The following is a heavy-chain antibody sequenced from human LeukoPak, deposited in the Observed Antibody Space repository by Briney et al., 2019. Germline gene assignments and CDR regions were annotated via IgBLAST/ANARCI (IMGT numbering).Heavy chain of an antibody. Sequence: GGSLRLSCAASGFTFSSYGMNWVRQAPGKGLEWVSSITSSSSYIYYADSVKGRFTISRDNAKNSLYLQMNSLRAEDTAVYYCVKGPGPTVNYYFDFWGQGTLVTVSS. D-gene: IGHD4-17*01. CDR1: GFTFSSYG. J-gene: IGHJ4*02. CDR2: ITSSSSYI. CDR3: VKGPGPTVNYYFDF. V-gene: IGHV3-21*01.